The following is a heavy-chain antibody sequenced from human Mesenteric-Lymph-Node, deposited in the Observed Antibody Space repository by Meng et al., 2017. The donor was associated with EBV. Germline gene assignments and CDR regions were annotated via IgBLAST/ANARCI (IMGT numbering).Heavy chain of an antibody. CDR2: MNPNSGNT. D-gene: IGHD3-16*01. V-gene: IGHV1-8*01. Sequence: QVQQGQLGAEVKKPGASVKVSCKASGYTLTSYDINWVRQATGQGLEWMGWMNPNSGNTGSAQKFQGRVTMTRNTAISTAYMELNSLTSEDTAIYYCSRDSIYDGLDYWGQGTLVTVSS. CDR3: SRDSIYDGLDY. J-gene: IGHJ4*02. CDR1: GYTLTSYD.